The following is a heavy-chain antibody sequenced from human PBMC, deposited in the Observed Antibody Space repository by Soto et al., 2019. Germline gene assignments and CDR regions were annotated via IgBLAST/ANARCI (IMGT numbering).Heavy chain of an antibody. CDR1: GGSISSSSYY. Sequence: QLQLQESGPGLVKPSETLSLTCTVSGGSISSSSYYWGWIRQPPGKGLEWIGSIYYSGSTYYNPSLKSRVTISADTSKNQFSLKLSSVTAADTAVYYCARQDRMITFGGVIVTWGQGTLVTVSS. CDR3: ARQDRMITFGGVIVT. D-gene: IGHD3-16*02. J-gene: IGHJ5*02. CDR2: IYYSGST. V-gene: IGHV4-39*01.